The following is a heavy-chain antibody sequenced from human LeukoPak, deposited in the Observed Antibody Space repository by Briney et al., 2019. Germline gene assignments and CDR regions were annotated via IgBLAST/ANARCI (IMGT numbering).Heavy chain of an antibody. CDR1: GGSISSYY. Sequence: SETLSLTCTVSGGSISSYYWGWIRQPPGKGLEWIGSIYYSGSTYYNPSLKSRVTISVDTSKNQFSLKLSSVTAADTAVYYCARPVAGTIEYFQHWGQGTLVTVSS. D-gene: IGHD6-19*01. CDR3: ARPVAGTIEYFQH. J-gene: IGHJ1*01. V-gene: IGHV4-39*01. CDR2: IYYSGST.